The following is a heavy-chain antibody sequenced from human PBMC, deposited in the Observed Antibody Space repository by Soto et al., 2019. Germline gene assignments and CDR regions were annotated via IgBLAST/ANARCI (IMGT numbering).Heavy chain of an antibody. V-gene: IGHV4-4*02. J-gene: IGHJ4*02. CDR3: ARANYDFWSGYFYYFDY. Sequence: QVQLQESGPGLVKPSGTLSLTCAVSGGSISSSNWWSWVRQPPGKGLEGIGEIYHSGSTNYNPSLKSRVTISVDKSKNQFSLKLSSVTAADTAVYYCARANYDFWSGYFYYFDYWGQGTLVTVSS. CDR1: GGSISSSNW. CDR2: IYHSGST. D-gene: IGHD3-3*01.